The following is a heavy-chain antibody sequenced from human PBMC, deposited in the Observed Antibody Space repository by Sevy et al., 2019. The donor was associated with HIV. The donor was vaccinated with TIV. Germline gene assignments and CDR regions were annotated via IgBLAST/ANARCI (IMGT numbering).Heavy chain of an antibody. CDR3: ARDWNNGNSYYHMDD. D-gene: IGHD1-1*01. CDR2: ISSDSEYI. CDR1: GFTFSSYG. J-gene: IGHJ6*03. V-gene: IGHV3-21*01. Sequence: GGSLRLSCAASGFTFSSYGMTWVRQAPGKGLEWVSSISSDSEYIYDADLVKGRFTISRDNGESSLYLQMNSLRAEDTAVYYCARDWNNGNSYYHMDDWGKGTTVTVSS.